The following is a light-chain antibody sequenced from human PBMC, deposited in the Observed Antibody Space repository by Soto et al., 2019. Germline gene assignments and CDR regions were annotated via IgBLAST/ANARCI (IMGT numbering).Light chain of an antibody. CDR3: AAWDDSLNGYYV. V-gene: IGLV1-44*01. CDR1: SSNIGSNT. J-gene: IGLJ1*01. CDR2: SNN. Sequence: QSVLTQPPSASGTPGQRVTISCSGSSSNIGSNTVSWYQQLPGTAPKLLIYSNNQRPSGVPDRFSGSKSCTSASLAISGLQSEDEADYYCAAWDDSLNGYYVFGTGTKVTVL.